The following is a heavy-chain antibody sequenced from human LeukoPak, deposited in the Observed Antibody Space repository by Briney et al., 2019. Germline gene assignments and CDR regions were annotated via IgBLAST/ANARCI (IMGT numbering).Heavy chain of an antibody. V-gene: IGHV3-23*01. CDR1: GFTFSSYA. D-gene: IGHD3-10*01. J-gene: IGHJ4*02. CDR2: ISGSGGST. Sequence: PGGSLRLSCAASGFTFSSYAMSWVRQAPGKGPEWVSAISGSGGSTYYADSVKGRFTISRDNSKNTLYLQMNSLRAEDTAVYYCAKDGGSGSPEYYFDYWGQGTLVTVSS. CDR3: AKDGGSGSPEYYFDY.